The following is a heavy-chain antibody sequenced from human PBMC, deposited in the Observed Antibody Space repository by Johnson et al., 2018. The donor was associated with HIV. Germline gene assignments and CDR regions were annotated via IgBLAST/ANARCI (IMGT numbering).Heavy chain of an antibody. D-gene: IGHD3-22*01. Sequence: VQLVESGGGVVQPGRSLRLSCAASGFTFSSYGMHWLRQAPGKGLEWVSAITGSGGSTYYADSVKGRFTISRDTSKNTLYLQMNSLRAEDTAVYYCAKDKGYYDSSGPKGIWGQGTMVTVSS. CDR2: ITGSGGST. V-gene: IGHV3-23*04. CDR1: GFTFSSYG. J-gene: IGHJ3*02. CDR3: AKDKGYYDSSGPKGI.